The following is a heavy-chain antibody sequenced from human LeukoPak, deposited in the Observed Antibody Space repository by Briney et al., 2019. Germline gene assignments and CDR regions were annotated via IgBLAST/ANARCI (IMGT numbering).Heavy chain of an antibody. V-gene: IGHV4-30-2*01. CDR2: IYHSGST. D-gene: IGHD2-2*01. Sequence: SETLSLTCTVSGGSISSGGYYWSWIRQPPGKGLEWIGYIYHSGSTYYNPSLKSRVTISVDRSKNQFSLKLSSVTAADTAVYYCARVGKSVVVPAASNWFDPWGQGTLVTVSS. J-gene: IGHJ5*02. CDR1: GGSISSGGYY. CDR3: ARVGKSVVVPAASNWFDP.